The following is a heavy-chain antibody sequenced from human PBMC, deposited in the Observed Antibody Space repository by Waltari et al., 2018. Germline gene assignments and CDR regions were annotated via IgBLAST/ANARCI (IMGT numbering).Heavy chain of an antibody. CDR2: FFNGGTT. Sequence: QVQLQESGPGLVKSSDTLSLTCTVSGGSISTTNYNWGWIRQPPGKGLEWIGSFFNGGTTFYIPSLKSRVTISVDRSKNRFSLYLHSVTATDSAVYYCVRGAFESWGQGTLVTVSS. CDR1: GGSISTTNYN. V-gene: IGHV4-39*07. CDR3: VRGAFES. J-gene: IGHJ4*02.